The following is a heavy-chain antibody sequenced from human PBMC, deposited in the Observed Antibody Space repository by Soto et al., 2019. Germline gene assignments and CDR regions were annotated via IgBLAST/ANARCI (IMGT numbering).Heavy chain of an antibody. J-gene: IGHJ4*02. D-gene: IGHD1-26*01. CDR3: ARDDSGFSGSHYIDYFNY. CDR2: MNGGSGNT. CDR1: GYTFTSYD. V-gene: IGHV1-8*03. Sequence: GASVKVSCKASGYTFTSYDINWVRQATGQRLEWMGWMNGGSGNTYYSEKFQGRVTFTRDTSAGTVYMQLSSLTSEDTAVYYCARDDSGFSGSHYIDYFNYWGQGALVTVSS.